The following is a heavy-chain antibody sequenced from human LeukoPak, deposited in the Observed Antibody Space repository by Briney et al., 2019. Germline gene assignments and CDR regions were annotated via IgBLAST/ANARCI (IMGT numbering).Heavy chain of an antibody. J-gene: IGHJ4*02. Sequence: PGGSLRLSCAASGFTFSSYWMSWVRQAPGKGLEWVANIKQDGSEKYYVDSVKGRFTISRDNAKNSLYLQMNSLRAEDAAVYYCARVNGVLWFGEPTYFDYWGQGTLVTVSS. D-gene: IGHD3-10*01. CDR3: ARVNGVLWFGEPTYFDY. CDR2: IKQDGSEK. CDR1: GFTFSSYW. V-gene: IGHV3-7*01.